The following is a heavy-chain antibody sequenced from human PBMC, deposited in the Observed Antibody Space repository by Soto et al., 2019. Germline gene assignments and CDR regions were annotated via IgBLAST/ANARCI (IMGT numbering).Heavy chain of an antibody. D-gene: IGHD3-10*01. V-gene: IGHV1-2*04. CDR1: GYTFTGYY. J-gene: IGHJ6*02. Sequence: ASVKVSCKASGYTFTGYYMHWVRQAPGQGLEWKGWINPNSGGTNYAQKFQGWVTMTRDTSISTAYMELSRLRSDDTAVYYCARGGSLWFGELSVYYYGMDVWGQGTTVTVSS. CDR2: INPNSGGT. CDR3: ARGGSLWFGELSVYYYGMDV.